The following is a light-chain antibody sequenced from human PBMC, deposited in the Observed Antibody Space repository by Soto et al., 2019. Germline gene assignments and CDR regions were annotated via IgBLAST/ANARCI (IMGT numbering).Light chain of an antibody. Sequence: QSALTQPASVSGSPGQSITISCTGTSSDVGGYNFVSWYQQHPGEAPKLMIYEVSNRPSGVSSRFSGSKSGNTASLTISGLQAEDEADYYCSTYTSSSTRVFGTGTKVTVL. J-gene: IGLJ1*01. CDR2: EVS. CDR3: STYTSSSTRV. CDR1: SSDVGGYNF. V-gene: IGLV2-14*01.